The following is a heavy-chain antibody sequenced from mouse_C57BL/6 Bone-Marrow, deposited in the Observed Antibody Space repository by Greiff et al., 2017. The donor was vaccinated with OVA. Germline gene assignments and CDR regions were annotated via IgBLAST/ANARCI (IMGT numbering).Heavy chain of an antibody. V-gene: IGHV7-3*01. D-gene: IGHD1-1*01. CDR3: ASPITTVVATDYYAMDY. CDR1: GFTFTDYY. Sequence: EVKLMESGGGLVQPGGSLSLSCAASGFTFTDYYMSWVRQPPGKALEWLGFIRNKANGYTTEYSASVKGRFTISRDTSQSILYLQMNALRAEDSATYYCASPITTVVATDYYAMDYWGQGTSVTVSS. J-gene: IGHJ4*01. CDR2: IRNKANGYTT.